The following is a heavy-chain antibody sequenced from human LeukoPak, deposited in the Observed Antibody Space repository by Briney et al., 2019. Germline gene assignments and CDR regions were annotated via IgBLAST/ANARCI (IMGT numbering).Heavy chain of an antibody. J-gene: IGHJ4*02. V-gene: IGHV3-21*01. D-gene: IGHD1-26*01. Sequence: GGSLRLSCAASGFTFSSCSMNWVRQAPGKGLEWVSSISSSSSYIYYADSVKGRFTISRDNAKNSLYLQMNSLRAEDTAVYYCAREAGATGLDYWGQGTLVTVSS. CDR1: GFTFSSCS. CDR3: AREAGATGLDY. CDR2: ISSSSSYI.